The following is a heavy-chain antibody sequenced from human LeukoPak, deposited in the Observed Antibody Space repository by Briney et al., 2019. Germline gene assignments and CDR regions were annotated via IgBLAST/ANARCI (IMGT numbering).Heavy chain of an antibody. D-gene: IGHD6-13*01. V-gene: IGHV3-21*01. J-gene: IGHJ4*02. CDR3: ARDGGSSWYFDY. CDR1: GFTFSSYS. Sequence: GGSLRLSCAASGFTFSSYSMNWVRQAPGKGLEWVSSISSSSSYIYYADSVKGRFTISRDNAKNSLYLQMSSLRAEDTAVYYCARDGGSSWYFDYWGQGTLVTVSS. CDR2: ISSSSSYI.